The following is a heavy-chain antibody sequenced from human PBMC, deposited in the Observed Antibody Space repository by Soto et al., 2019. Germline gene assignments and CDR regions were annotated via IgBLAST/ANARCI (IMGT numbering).Heavy chain of an antibody. CDR2: ISSSRSYI. CDR1: GFTFSSYS. V-gene: IGHV3-21*01. D-gene: IGHD3-22*01. Sequence: EVQLVESGGGLVKPGGSLRLSCAASGFTFSSYSMNWVRQAPGKGLEWVSSISSSRSYIYYADSVKGRFTISRDNAKNSLNLQMNSLRAEDTAVYYCASHPRDSSGYWYYFDYWGQGPLVTVSS. CDR3: ASHPRDSSGYWYYFDY. J-gene: IGHJ4*02.